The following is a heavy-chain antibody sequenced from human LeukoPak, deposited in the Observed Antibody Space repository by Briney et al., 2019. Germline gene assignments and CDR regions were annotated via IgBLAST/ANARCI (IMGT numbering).Heavy chain of an antibody. D-gene: IGHD3-10*01. Sequence: SETLSLTCTVSGGSISSSSYYWGWIRQPPGKGLEWIGSIYYSGSTYYNPSLKSRVTISVDTSKNQFSLKLSSVTAADSAVYYCARGGLYGMDVWGPGDHGHRLL. V-gene: IGHV4-39*07. CDR1: GGSISSSSYY. J-gene: IGHJ6*02. CDR3: ARGGLYGMDV. CDR2: IYYSGST.